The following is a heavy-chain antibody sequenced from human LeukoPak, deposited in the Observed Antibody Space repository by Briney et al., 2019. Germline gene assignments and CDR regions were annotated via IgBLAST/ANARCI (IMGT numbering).Heavy chain of an antibody. Sequence: PGGSLRLSCAASGFTFSSYNMNWVRQTPGQGLEWVSSITSGSSHIYYADSVKGRFTISRDNAKSSLYLQMNSLRAGDTAVYYCARDPYSGSYGADYYYYMDVWGKGTTVTISS. D-gene: IGHD1-26*01. CDR3: ARDPYSGSYGADYYYYMDV. CDR1: GFTFSSYN. V-gene: IGHV3-21*01. J-gene: IGHJ6*03. CDR2: ITSGSSHI.